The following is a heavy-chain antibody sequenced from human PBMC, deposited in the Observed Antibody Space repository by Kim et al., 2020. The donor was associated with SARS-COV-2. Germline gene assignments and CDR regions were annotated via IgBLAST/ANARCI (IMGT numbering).Heavy chain of an antibody. CDR3: ARHPRPGRGSSSSDY. CDR2: IYYSGST. J-gene: IGHJ4*02. V-gene: IGHV4-59*08. CDR1: GGSISSYY. Sequence: SETLSLTCTVSGGSISSYYWSWIRQPPGKGLEWIGYIYYSGSTNYNPSLKSRVTISVDTSKNQFSLKLSSVTAADTAVYYCARHPRPGRGSSSSDYWGQGTLVTVSS. D-gene: IGHD6-6*01.